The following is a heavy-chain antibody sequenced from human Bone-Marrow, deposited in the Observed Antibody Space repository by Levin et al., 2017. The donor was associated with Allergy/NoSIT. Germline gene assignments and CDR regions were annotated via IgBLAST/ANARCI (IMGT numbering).Heavy chain of an antibody. D-gene: IGHD5-18*01. J-gene: IGHJ4*02. V-gene: IGHV1-58*01. CDR3: AAVVGQLWSSRFDK. CDR1: GFIFGDSA. CDR2: IVIGSGST. Sequence: GGSLRLSCETSGFIFGDSAVQWVRQARGQPLEWIGWIVIGSGSTKYAQKFQERFTITRDLSTGTAYMEVGSLRIEDTAVYFCAAVVGQLWSSRFDKWGQGTLVTVSS.